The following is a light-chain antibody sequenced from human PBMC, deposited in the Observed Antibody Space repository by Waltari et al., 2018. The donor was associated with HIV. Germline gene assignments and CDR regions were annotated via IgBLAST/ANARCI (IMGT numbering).Light chain of an antibody. CDR3: QQNYDLPGA. CDR2: GPS. V-gene: IGKV3D-7*01. Sequence: ELLLTQSPAILSSSPGERAPLSCSASQSVDTTLISWYQHKPGQAPRLLIYGPSTRVAGDPPRFSGSGSGADFALSFCSLCPEDFAVYCCQQNYDLPGAFGHGTRVEIK. CDR1: QSVDTTL. J-gene: IGKJ1*01.